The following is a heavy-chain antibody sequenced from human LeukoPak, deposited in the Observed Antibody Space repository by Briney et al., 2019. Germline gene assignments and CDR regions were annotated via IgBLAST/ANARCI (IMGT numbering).Heavy chain of an antibody. D-gene: IGHD6-13*01. CDR2: IYSGST. CDR3: ARHGGGIAATVSRPLDF. Sequence: SETLSLTCTVSGDSITSGTSYWGWIRQPPGKGLEWIGSIYSGSTYYSPSLKSRLSRSVDTSKNQFSLSLTSVTAADTAVYYCARHGGGIAATVSRPLDFWGQGTLVTVSS. V-gene: IGHV4-39*01. CDR1: GDSITSGTSY. J-gene: IGHJ4*02.